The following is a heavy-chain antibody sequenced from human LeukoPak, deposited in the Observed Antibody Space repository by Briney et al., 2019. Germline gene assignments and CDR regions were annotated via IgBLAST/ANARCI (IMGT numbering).Heavy chain of an antibody. CDR3: ARSGTFRLVVPAADAFDI. CDR2: INWNGGST. Sequence: GGSLRLSCAASGFTFDDYGMSWVRQAPGKGLEWVSGINWNGGSTGYADSVKGRFTISRDNAKNSLYLQMNSLRAEDSALYHCARSGTFRLVVPAADAFDIWGQGTMVTVSS. V-gene: IGHV3-20*01. D-gene: IGHD2-2*01. CDR1: GFTFDDYG. J-gene: IGHJ3*02.